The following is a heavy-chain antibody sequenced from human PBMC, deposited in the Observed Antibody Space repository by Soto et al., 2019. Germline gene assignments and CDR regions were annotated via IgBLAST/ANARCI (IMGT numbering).Heavy chain of an antibody. CDR2: IKSKTDGGTT. J-gene: IGHJ6*02. CDR3: TTERADFDYYGMDV. D-gene: IGHD3-3*01. V-gene: IGHV3-15*07. CDR1: GFTFSNAW. Sequence: GGSLRLSCAASGFTFSNAWMNWVRQAPGKGLEWVGRIKSKTDGGTTDYAAPVKGRFTISRDDSKNTLYLQMNSLKTEDTAVYYCTTERADFDYYGMDVWGQGTTVTVSS.